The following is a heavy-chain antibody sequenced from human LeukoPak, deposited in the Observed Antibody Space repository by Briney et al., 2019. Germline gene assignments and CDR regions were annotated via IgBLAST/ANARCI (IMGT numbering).Heavy chain of an antibody. Sequence: ASVKVSCKASGGTFSSYAISWARQAPGQGLEWMGGIIPIFGTANYAQKFQGRVTITTDESTSTAYMELSSLRSEDTAVYYCAREWWELLGGSYYYYYMDVWGKGTTVTVSS. CDR1: GGTFSSYA. CDR3: AREWWELLGGSYYYYYMDV. D-gene: IGHD1-26*01. CDR2: IIPIFGTA. J-gene: IGHJ6*03. V-gene: IGHV1-69*05.